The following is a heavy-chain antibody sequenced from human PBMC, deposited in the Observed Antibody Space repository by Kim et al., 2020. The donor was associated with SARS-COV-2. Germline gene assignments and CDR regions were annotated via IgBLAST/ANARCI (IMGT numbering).Heavy chain of an antibody. V-gene: IGHV5-51*01. CDR2: IYAGDSDT. Sequence: GESLKISCKTSGYRFINYWVAWVRQMPGKGLEWMGTIYAGDSDTRYSPSFQGQVTMSADKSISTAYLQWSRLKASDSAMYYCARHRGIKDYFNGLDVWGQGTTVTVSS. D-gene: IGHD2-21*01. CDR1: GYRFINYW. CDR3: ARHRGIKDYFNGLDV. J-gene: IGHJ6*02.